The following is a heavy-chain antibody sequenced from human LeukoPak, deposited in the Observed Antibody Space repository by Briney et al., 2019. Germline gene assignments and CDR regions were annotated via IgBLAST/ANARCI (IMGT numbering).Heavy chain of an antibody. D-gene: IGHD4-17*01. Sequence: PGGSLRLSCAASGFTFSSYEMNWVRQAPGKGLEWVSYISTSGSTIYYADSVRGRFSISRDNAKNSLYLQMNSLRAEDTAIYYCAGLSYGAYGYWGQGTLVTVSS. V-gene: IGHV3-48*03. CDR2: ISTSGSTI. J-gene: IGHJ4*02. CDR3: AGLSYGAYGY. CDR1: GFTFSSYE.